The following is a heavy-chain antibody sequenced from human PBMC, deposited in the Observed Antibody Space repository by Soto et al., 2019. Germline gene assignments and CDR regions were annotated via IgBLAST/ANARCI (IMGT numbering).Heavy chain of an antibody. CDR3: ARSVAARPIDY. CDR1: GFTVSDSY. V-gene: IGHV3-11*01. D-gene: IGHD6-6*01. J-gene: IGHJ4*02. Sequence: GGSLRLSCAASGFTVSDSYMNWVRQAPGKGLEWISYISFSGNIVFYADSVKGRFTISRDNANNSLYLMMNSLRAEDTAVYYCARSVAARPIDYWGQGTLVTVSS. CDR2: ISFSGNIV.